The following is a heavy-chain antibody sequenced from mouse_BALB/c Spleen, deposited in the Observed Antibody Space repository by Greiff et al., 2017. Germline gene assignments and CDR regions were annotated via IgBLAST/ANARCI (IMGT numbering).Heavy chain of an antibody. CDR2: IYPGNVNT. CDR1: GYTFTSYY. Sequence: VQLQQSGPELVKPGASVRISCKASGYTFTSYYIHWVKQRPGQGLEWIGWIYPGNVNTKYNEKFKGKATLTADKSSSTAYMQLSSLTSEDSAVYFCANDYDDAMDYWGQGTSVTVSS. J-gene: IGHJ4*01. V-gene: IGHV1S56*01. D-gene: IGHD2-4*01. CDR3: ANDYDDAMDY.